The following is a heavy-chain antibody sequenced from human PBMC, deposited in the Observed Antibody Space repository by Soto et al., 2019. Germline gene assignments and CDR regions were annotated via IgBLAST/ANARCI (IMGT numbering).Heavy chain of an antibody. Sequence: QVQLVQSRAEVKKPGASVKVSCKASGYTFTSYGISWVRQAPGQGLEWMGWISAYNGNTNYAQKLQGRVTMTTDTSTSTAYMELRSLRSDDTAVYYCAREGRAAREDAPTFIDYWGQGTLVTVSS. D-gene: IGHD6-6*01. V-gene: IGHV1-18*04. J-gene: IGHJ4*02. CDR2: ISAYNGNT. CDR3: AREGRAAREDAPTFIDY. CDR1: GYTFTSYG.